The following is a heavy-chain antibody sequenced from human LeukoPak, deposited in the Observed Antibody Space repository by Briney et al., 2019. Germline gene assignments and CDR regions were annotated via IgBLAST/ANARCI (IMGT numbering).Heavy chain of an antibody. CDR1: GFTFSSYA. D-gene: IGHD2-2*02. CDR3: ARDALGYCSSTSCHTFQH. J-gene: IGHJ1*01. Sequence: GGSLRLSCAASGFTFSSYAMHWVRQAPGKGLEWVAVISYDGSNKYYADSVKGRFTISRDNSKNTLYLQMNSLRAEDTAVYYCARDALGYCSSTSCHTFQHWGQGTLVTVSS. V-gene: IGHV3-30-3*01. CDR2: ISYDGSNK.